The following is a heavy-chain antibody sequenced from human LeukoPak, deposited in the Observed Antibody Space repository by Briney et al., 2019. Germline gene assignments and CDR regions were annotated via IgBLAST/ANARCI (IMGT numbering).Heavy chain of an antibody. CDR3: ARAYPAATFDY. J-gene: IGHJ4*02. V-gene: IGHV4-59*01. CDR1: GGSISSYY. D-gene: IGHD2-2*01. Sequence: SETLSLTCTVSGGSISSYYRSWIRQPPGKGLEWIGYIYYSGSTNYNPSLKSRLTISVDTSKNQFSLKLSSVTAADTAVYYCARAYPAATFDYWGQGTLVTVSS. CDR2: IYYSGST.